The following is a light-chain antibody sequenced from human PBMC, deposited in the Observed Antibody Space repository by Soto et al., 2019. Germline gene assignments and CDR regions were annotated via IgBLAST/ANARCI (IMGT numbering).Light chain of an antibody. CDR1: QDIRND. CDR2: AAS. Sequence: AIQMSQSPSSLSASVGDRVTITCRASQDIRNDLGWYQQKPGKAPNFLIYAASSLQSGVPSRFSGSGSGTDFTLTINSLQPEDFATYYCLQDYNYPWTFGQGTRVEVK. V-gene: IGKV1-6*01. CDR3: LQDYNYPWT. J-gene: IGKJ1*01.